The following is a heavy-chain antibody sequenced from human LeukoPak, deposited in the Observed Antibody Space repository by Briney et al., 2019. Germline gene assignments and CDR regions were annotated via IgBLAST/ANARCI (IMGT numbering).Heavy chain of an antibody. D-gene: IGHD4-17*01. V-gene: IGHV4-59*08. Sequence: SETLSLTCSVSGGSIIGHWWSWIRQPPGKGLEWIGAVFYSGSNNYNPSLKSRLTISLDTSNNQFSLNLRSVTATETAMYNCARRNTAVASVDFWGQGTLVTASS. CDR3: ARRNTAVASVDF. CDR2: VFYSGSN. CDR1: GGSIIGHW. J-gene: IGHJ4*02.